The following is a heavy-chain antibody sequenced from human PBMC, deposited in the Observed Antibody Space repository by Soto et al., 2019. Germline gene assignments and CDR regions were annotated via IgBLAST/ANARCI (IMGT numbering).Heavy chain of an antibody. Sequence: PGGSLRLSCAASGFTFSSFGMNWVRQAPGKGLEWVSLISDSGGSTYHADSVKGRFTISKDNSKNTLYLQMNSLRAEDTAVYYCAKAATITTLYNFDFWGQGSLVTVS. CDR3: AKAATITTLYNFDF. CDR1: GFTFSSFG. D-gene: IGHD4-4*01. V-gene: IGHV3-23*01. J-gene: IGHJ4*02. CDR2: ISDSGGST.